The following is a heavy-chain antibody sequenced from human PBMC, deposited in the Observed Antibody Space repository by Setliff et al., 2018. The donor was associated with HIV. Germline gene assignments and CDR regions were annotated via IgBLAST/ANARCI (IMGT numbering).Heavy chain of an antibody. V-gene: IGHV1-8*02. J-gene: IGHJ6*03. CDR3: ARGEPPTPRPYFYHMDV. D-gene: IGHD2-15*01. Sequence: GASVKVSCKASGYAFSAYDFNWVRQAPGQGLEWVGSMSPQSDNTVYAQKFLGRVTMTMDTSIGTAYMELSSLRSEDTAVYYCARGEPPTPRPYFYHMDVWGNGNSVTVSS. CDR2: MSPQSDNT. CDR1: GYAFSAYD.